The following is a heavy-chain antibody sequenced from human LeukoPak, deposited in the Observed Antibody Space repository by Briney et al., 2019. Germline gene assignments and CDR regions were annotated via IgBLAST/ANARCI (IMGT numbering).Heavy chain of an antibody. CDR1: GIIFSNYW. V-gene: IGHV3-7*01. Sequence: GGSLRLSCAASGIIFSNYWMSWVRQAPGKGLEWVANIKQDGSEKYYVDSVKGRFTISRDNAKNSLYLQMNSLRAGDTAVYYCARGAVGRKYYNYWGQGTLVTVSS. J-gene: IGHJ4*02. D-gene: IGHD2/OR15-2a*01. CDR3: ARGAVGRKYYNY. CDR2: IKQDGSEK.